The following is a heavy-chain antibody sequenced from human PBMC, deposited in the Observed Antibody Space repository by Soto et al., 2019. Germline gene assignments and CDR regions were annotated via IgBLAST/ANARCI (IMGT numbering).Heavy chain of an antibody. CDR3: AKEYSSSGHYYYGMDV. CDR2: ISYDGSNK. Sequence: QVQLVESGGGVVQPGRSLRLSCAASGFTFSSYGMNWVRQAPGKGLEWVAVISYDGSNKYYADSVKGRFTISRDSSKNMLYLQMNSLRAEDTAVYYCAKEYSSSGHYYYGMDVWGQGTTVTVSS. J-gene: IGHJ6*02. CDR1: GFTFSSYG. V-gene: IGHV3-30*18. D-gene: IGHD6-13*01.